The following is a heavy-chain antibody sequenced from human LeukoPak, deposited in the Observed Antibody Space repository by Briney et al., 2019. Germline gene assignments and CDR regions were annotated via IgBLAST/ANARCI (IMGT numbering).Heavy chain of an antibody. CDR3: ARSRGATTSLGAFDI. J-gene: IGHJ3*02. CDR2: INHSGST. D-gene: IGHD1-26*01. CDR1: GGSFSGYY. Sequence: PSETLSLTCAVYGGSFSGYYWSWIRQPPGKGLEWIGEINHSGSTNYNPSLKSRVTISVDTSKSQFSLKLSSVTAADTAVYYCARSRGATTSLGAFDIWGQGTMVTVSS. V-gene: IGHV4-34*01.